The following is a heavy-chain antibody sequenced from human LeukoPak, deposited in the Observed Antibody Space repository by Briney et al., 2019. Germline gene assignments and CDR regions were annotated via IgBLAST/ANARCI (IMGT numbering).Heavy chain of an antibody. J-gene: IGHJ4*02. V-gene: IGHV3-23*01. Sequence: GGSERLSCAASGFTFSSYAMSWVRQAPGKGLEWVSDISGSGGSTYYADSVKGRSTISRDNSNNTLYLQMNSLRAEDTALYYCAKERGYSYGYLDCWGQGTLGSVSS. D-gene: IGHD5-18*01. CDR1: GFTFSSYA. CDR3: AKERGYSYGYLDC. CDR2: ISGSGGST.